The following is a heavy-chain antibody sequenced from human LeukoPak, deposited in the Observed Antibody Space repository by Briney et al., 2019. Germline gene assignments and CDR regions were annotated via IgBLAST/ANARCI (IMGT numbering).Heavy chain of an antibody. Sequence: SETLSLTCTVSGGSISSYYWSWIRQPPGKGLEWIGYIYYSGSTNYNPSLKSRVTISVDTSKNQFSLKLSSVTAADTAVYYCARSGYSYGTDYYFDYWGQGTLVTVSS. J-gene: IGHJ4*02. V-gene: IGHV4-59*01. CDR2: IYYSGST. CDR3: ARSGYSYGTDYYFDY. D-gene: IGHD5-18*01. CDR1: GGSISSYY.